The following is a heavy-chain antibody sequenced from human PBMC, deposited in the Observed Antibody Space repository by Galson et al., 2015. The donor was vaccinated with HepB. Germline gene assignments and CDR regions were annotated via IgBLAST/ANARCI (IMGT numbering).Heavy chain of an antibody. V-gene: IGHV3-48*01. CDR2: ISSSSSSI. D-gene: IGHD3-10*01. J-gene: IGHJ4*02. CDR1: GSTFSSYS. Sequence: SLRLSCAASGSTFSSYSMNWVRQAPGKGLEWVSYISSSSSSILYADSVKGRFTVSRDDAKNSLNLQMNSLRAGDTAVYYCARDSGRKQLDYWGQGTLVTVSS. CDR3: ARDSGRKQLDY.